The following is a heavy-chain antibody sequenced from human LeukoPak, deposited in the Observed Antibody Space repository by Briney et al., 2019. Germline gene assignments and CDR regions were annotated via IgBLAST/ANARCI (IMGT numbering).Heavy chain of an antibody. Sequence: GGSLRLSCAASGFTFSSYSMNWVRQAPGKGLEWVSSISSSSSYIYYADSVKGRFTISRDNAKNSLYLQMNSQRAEDTAVYYCARAVHDYGDYTPDYWGQGTLVTVSS. CDR3: ARAVHDYGDYTPDY. CDR1: GFTFSSYS. CDR2: ISSSSSYI. D-gene: IGHD4-17*01. J-gene: IGHJ4*02. V-gene: IGHV3-21*01.